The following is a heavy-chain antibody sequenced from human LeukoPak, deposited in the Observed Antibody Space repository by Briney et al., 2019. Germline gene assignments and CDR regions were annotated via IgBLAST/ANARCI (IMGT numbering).Heavy chain of an antibody. D-gene: IGHD3-22*01. CDR3: AREVTMIVVVIRYNWFDP. CDR1: GGSISSYY. CDR2: IYTSGST. J-gene: IGHJ5*02. V-gene: IGHV4-4*07. Sequence: SETLSLTCTVSGGSISSYYWSWIRQPAGKGLEWIGRIYTSGSTNYNPSLKSRVTMSVDTSKNQFSLKLSSVTAADTAVYYCAREVTMIVVVIRYNWFDPWGQGTLVTVSS.